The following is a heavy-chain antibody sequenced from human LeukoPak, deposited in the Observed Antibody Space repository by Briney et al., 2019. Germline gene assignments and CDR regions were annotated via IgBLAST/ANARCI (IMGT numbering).Heavy chain of an antibody. CDR3: ATDGAGDYLNH. D-gene: IGHD4-17*01. J-gene: IGHJ4*02. Sequence: ASVKVSCKVSGYIFTELSMHWVRQAPGQGLEWMGGFNPEHGKTFYAQKFQGRYNRTDHTSTDPANMALSSLSYDDTAVYYWATDGAGDYLNHWGQGTLVTVSS. CDR2: FNPEHGKT. V-gene: IGHV1-24*01. CDR1: GYIFTELS.